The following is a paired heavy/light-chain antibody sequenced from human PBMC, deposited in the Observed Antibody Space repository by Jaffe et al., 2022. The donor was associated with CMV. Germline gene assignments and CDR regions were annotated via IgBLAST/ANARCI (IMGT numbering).Light chain of an antibody. V-gene: IGLV7-43*01. CDR3: LLYFGGVHPV. Sequence: QTVVTQEPSLTVSPGGTVTLTCASSTGAVTSEYYPNWFQQKPGQAPRALIYSTTKKHSWTPARFSGSLLGGKAALTLSTVQPEDEAEYYCLLYFGGVHPVFGGGTKLTVL. CDR1: TGAVTSEYY. CDR2: STT. J-gene: IGLJ2*01.
Heavy chain of an antibody. J-gene: IGHJ6*02. CDR1: GFTFSSFG. CDR3: ARDGGAQRWLGYYYGLDV. V-gene: IGHV3-33*01. Sequence: QEQLVESGGTVVQSGGSLRLSCAGSGFTFSSFGMHWVRQAPGKGLEWVALIAYDGGNKYYADSVKGRFTISRDYSKNTLLLQMNGLTVEDTGVYYCARDGGAQRWLGYYYGLDVWGQGTTVTVSS. CDR2: IAYDGGNK. D-gene: IGHD5-18*01.